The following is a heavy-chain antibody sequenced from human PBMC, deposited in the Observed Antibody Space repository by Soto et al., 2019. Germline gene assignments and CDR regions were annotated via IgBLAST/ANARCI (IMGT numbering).Heavy chain of an antibody. Sequence: ASVKVSCKASGYTFTSYAMHWVRQAPGQRLEWMGWINAGNGNTKYSQKSQGRVTITRDTSASTAYMELSSLRSEDTAVYYCARATYDFWSGYFDYWGQGTLVTVSS. CDR3: ARATYDFWSGYFDY. D-gene: IGHD3-3*01. J-gene: IGHJ4*02. CDR1: GYTFTSYA. CDR2: INAGNGNT. V-gene: IGHV1-3*01.